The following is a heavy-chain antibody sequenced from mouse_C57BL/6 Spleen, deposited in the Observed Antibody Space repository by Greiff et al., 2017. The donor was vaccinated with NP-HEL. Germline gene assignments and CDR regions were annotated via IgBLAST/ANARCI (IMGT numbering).Heavy chain of an antibody. V-gene: IGHV6-6*01. Sequence: EVKVEESGGGLVQPGGSMKLSCAASGFTFSDAWMDWVRQSPEKGLEWVAEIRNKANNHATYYAVSVKGRFTISRDDSKSSVYLQMNSLRAEDTGIYYCTLSIYYDYEEEFAYWGQGTLVTVSA. CDR2: IRNKANNHAT. D-gene: IGHD2-4*01. CDR3: TLSIYYDYEEEFAY. J-gene: IGHJ3*01. CDR1: GFTFSDAW.